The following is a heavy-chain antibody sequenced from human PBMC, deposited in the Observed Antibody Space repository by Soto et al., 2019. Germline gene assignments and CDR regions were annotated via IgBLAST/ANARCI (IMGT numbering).Heavy chain of an antibody. Sequence: ASVKVSCKASGYTFTSYDINWVRQATGQGLEWMGWMNPNSGNTGYAQKFQGRVTMTRYTSISTAYMELSSLRSEDTAVYYCARGISGYAPNYYYYMDVWGKGTTVTVSS. CDR2: MNPNSGNT. CDR1: GYTFTSYD. J-gene: IGHJ6*03. CDR3: ARGISGYAPNYYYYMDV. V-gene: IGHV1-8*01. D-gene: IGHD5-12*01.